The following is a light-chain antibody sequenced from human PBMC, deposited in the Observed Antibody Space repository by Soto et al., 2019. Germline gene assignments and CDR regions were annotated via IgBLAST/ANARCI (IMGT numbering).Light chain of an antibody. CDR1: SSDVGGYNY. CDR3: SSYASGSTLVV. CDR2: DVT. J-gene: IGLJ2*01. Sequence: QSVLTQPASVSESPRQSITIPCTGTSSDVGGYNYVSWYQQYPGKAPKLMIYDVTNRHSGVSDRFSGSKSGNRASLTMSGLQAEDEAFYYCSSYASGSTLVVFGGGTNLTVL. V-gene: IGLV2-14*03.